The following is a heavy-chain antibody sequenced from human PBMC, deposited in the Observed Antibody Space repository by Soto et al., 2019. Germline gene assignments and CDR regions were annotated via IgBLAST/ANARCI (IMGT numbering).Heavy chain of an antibody. V-gene: IGHV1-69*13. CDR1: GGTFNSYT. Sequence: SVKVSCKPSGGTFNSYTFSWVRQAPGKGLEWMGGIIPIYGTVHYAQSFQGRVTITADESSSTAYMELTSLTSEDTAVYYCARGVELGPFDYWGQGTLVTVSS. CDR2: IIPIYGTV. D-gene: IGHD1-7*01. CDR3: ARGVELGPFDY. J-gene: IGHJ4*02.